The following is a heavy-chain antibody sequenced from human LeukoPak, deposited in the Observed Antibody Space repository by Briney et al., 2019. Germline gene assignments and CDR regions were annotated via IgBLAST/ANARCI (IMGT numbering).Heavy chain of an antibody. J-gene: IGHJ4*02. V-gene: IGHV3-30*18. CDR2: ISYDGSNK. CDR3: AKLLYEFDY. Sequence: GGSLRLSCGASGFTFSSYGMHWVRQPPAKGLEWVAVISYDGSNKYYADSVKRRFTISRDNSKNTLYLQMNSLRAEDTAVYYCAKLLYEFDYWGQGTLVTVSS. CDR1: GFTFSSYG. D-gene: IGHD3-16*01.